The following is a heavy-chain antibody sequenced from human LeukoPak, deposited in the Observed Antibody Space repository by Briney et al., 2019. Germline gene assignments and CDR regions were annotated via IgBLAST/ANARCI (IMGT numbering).Heavy chain of an antibody. CDR3: ARVHDSSGI. D-gene: IGHD3-22*01. Sequence: PSETLSLTCTVSGGSISSSSYYWGWIRQPPGKGLEWIGSIYYSGSTYYNPSLKSRVTISVDTSKNQFSLKLSSVTAADTAVYYCARVHDSSGIWGQGTLVTVSS. J-gene: IGHJ4*02. CDR2: IYYSGST. CDR1: GGSISSSSYY. V-gene: IGHV4-39*07.